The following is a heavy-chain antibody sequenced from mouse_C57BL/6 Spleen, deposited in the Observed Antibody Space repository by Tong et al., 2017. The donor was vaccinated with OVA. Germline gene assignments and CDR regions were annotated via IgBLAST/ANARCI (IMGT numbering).Heavy chain of an antibody. CDR3: ACMITTGGWFAY. D-gene: IGHD2-4*01. J-gene: IGHJ3*01. CDR2: ICGDGST. CDR1: GFSLTSYG. Sequence: VQLQESGRGLVAPSQSLSITCTVSGFSLTSYGVSWVRQPPGKGLEWLGVICGDGSTNYHSALISRLSISKDNSKSQVCLKVNRLQTEETATYYCACMITTGGWFAYWGKGTLVIVSA. V-gene: IGHV2-3*01.